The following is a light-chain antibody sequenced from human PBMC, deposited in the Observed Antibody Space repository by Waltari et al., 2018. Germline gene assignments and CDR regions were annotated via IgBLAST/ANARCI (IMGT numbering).Light chain of an antibody. V-gene: IGLV2-14*01. Sequence: QSALTQPASLSGSPGQSITISCTGTSRDVGNYNYVSWYQHHPGKVPKVIIYEVSNRPAGISRRSSGSKSGNTASLTISGLQADDEADYYCASYTTSDTIVFGTGTGVTVL. CDR2: EVS. J-gene: IGLJ1*01. CDR1: SRDVGNYNY. CDR3: ASYTTSDTIV.